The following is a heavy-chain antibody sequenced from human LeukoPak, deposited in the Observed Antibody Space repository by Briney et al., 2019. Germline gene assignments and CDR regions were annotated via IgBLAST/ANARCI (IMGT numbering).Heavy chain of an antibody. CDR1: GFTVSNND. Sequence: TGGSLLLSCAASGFTVSNNDMCWVRQAPGKGLEWVSVIYSGGNTNYADSVKGRFIISRDNLKNTLFLQMNSLRAEDTAVYYCARAFQYGSGSYPYSLWGQGTLVTVSS. CDR3: ARAFQYGSGSYPYSL. J-gene: IGHJ4*02. D-gene: IGHD3-10*01. V-gene: IGHV3-66*01. CDR2: IYSGGNT.